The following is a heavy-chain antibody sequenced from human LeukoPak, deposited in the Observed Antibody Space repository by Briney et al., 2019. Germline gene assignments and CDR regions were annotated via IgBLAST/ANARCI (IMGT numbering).Heavy chain of an antibody. CDR2: IYYSGST. V-gene: IGHV4-39*01. Sequence: PSETLSLTCTVPGGSISSSSYDWGWIRQPPGKGLDWIGSIYYSGSTYYNPSLKSRVTISVDTSKNQFSLKLSSVTAVDTSVYYCARVVWGSYRSSGDWGQGTLVTVSS. CDR1: GGSISSSSYD. CDR3: ARVVWGSYRSSGD. J-gene: IGHJ4*02. D-gene: IGHD3-16*02.